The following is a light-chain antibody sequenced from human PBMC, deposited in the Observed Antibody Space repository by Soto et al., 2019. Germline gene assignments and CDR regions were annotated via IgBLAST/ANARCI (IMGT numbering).Light chain of an antibody. CDR3: SSYTSSSTLVV. Sequence: SALTQPASVSGSPGQSITISCTGTSSDVGGYKYVSWYQQHPGKAPQLMIYDVSDRPSGVSNRFSGSKSGNTASLTISGLQAEDEADYYCSSYTSSSTLVVFGGGTKVTVL. CDR2: DVS. V-gene: IGLV2-14*03. CDR1: SSDVGGYKY. J-gene: IGLJ2*01.